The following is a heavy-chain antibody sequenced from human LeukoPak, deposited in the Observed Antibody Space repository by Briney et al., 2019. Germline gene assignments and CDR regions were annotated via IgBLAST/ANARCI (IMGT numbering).Heavy chain of an antibody. CDR1: GASISSSSYY. V-gene: IGHV4-39*07. Sequence: SETLSLTCTVSGASISSSSYYWGWIRQPPGKGLEWVASIYYSGSTYYNPSLKSRVTISVDTSKNQFSLKLSSVTAADTAVYYCASTRVLKFDYWGQGTLVTVSS. CDR2: IYYSGST. J-gene: IGHJ4*02. CDR3: ASTRVLKFDY.